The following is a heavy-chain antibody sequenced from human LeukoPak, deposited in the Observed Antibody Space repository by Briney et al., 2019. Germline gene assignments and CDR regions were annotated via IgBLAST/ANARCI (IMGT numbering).Heavy chain of an antibody. Sequence: PSQTLSLTCIVSGGSIISGDYDWTSIRQPPGTGLDWIGYIYHNGDTYYNPSLRSRISISVDTSKNQFSLKLSSVTAAATALYYCARAGVVPAAINRAFDIWGQGSLVTVSS. J-gene: IGHJ3*02. V-gene: IGHV4-30-4*08. CDR3: ARAGVVPAAINRAFDI. CDR2: IYHNGDT. CDR1: GGSIISGDYD. D-gene: IGHD2-2*02.